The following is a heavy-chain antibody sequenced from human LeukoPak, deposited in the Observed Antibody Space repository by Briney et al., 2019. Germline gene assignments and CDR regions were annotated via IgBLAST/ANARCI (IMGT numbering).Heavy chain of an antibody. CDR3: ARGRPLIFGVVIRKKPFDY. D-gene: IGHD3-3*01. CDR2: IYYSGST. V-gene: IGHV4-39*07. J-gene: IGHJ4*02. CDR1: GGSISSSSYY. Sequence: SSETLSLTCTVSGGSISSSSYYWGWIRQPPGKGLEWIGSIYYSGSTYYNPSLKSRVTISVDTSKNQFSLKLSSVTAADTAVYYCARGRPLIFGVVIRKKPFDYWGQGTLVTVSS.